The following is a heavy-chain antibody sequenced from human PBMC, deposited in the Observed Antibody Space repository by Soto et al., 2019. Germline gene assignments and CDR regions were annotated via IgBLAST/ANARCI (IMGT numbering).Heavy chain of an antibody. J-gene: IGHJ6*02. CDR3: AKGGNVLWLRYYYYGMDV. CDR2: ISYDGSNK. D-gene: IGHD5-18*01. CDR1: GFTFSSYG. Sequence: GGSLRLSYAASGFTFSSYGMHWVRQAPGKGLEWVAVISYDGSNKYYADSVKGRFTISRDNSKNTLYLQMNSLRAEDTAVYYCAKGGNVLWLRYYYYGMDVWGQGTTVTVSS. V-gene: IGHV3-30*18.